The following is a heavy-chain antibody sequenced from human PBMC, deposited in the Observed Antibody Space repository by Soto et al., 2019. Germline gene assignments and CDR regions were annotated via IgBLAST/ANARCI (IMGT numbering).Heavy chain of an antibody. Sequence: QVQLVQSGDEVKKPGSSVKVSCKASGGTFSSYAISWVRQAPGQGLELMGGIIPLFGTANYAQKFQGRGTITADESTSTAYMELSSLRSEDTAVYYCSRVESPDYVNWFDPWGQGTLVTVSS. D-gene: IGHD4-17*01. CDR3: SRVESPDYVNWFDP. J-gene: IGHJ5*02. CDR2: IIPLFGTA. V-gene: IGHV1-69*01. CDR1: GGTFSSYA.